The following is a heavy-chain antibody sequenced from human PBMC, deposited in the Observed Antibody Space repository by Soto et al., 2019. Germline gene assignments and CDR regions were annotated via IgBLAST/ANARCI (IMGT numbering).Heavy chain of an antibody. J-gene: IGHJ4*02. CDR2: INAGNGNT. CDR1: GYTFTSYA. V-gene: IGHV1-3*05. Sequence: QVQVVQSGAEEKKPGASVKVSCKASGYTFTSYAMHWVRQAPGQRLEWMGWINAGNGNTKYSQNFQGRVTITRATTAFTACMDRSFLRSVDTAVYFCARCGLLPSFDYWGQGTLVNVSS. CDR3: ARCGLLPSFDY.